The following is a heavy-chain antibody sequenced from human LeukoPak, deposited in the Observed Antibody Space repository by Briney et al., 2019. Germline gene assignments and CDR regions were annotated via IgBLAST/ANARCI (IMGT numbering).Heavy chain of an antibody. CDR3: ARDLFYYYDSSGYAFDI. Sequence: PSETLSLTCTVSGGSISSSSYYWGWLRQPPGKGLEWIGSIYYSGSTYYNPSLKSRVTISVDTSKNQFSLKLSSVTAADTAVYYCARDLFYYYDSSGYAFDIWGQGTMVTVTS. CDR1: GGSISSSSYY. J-gene: IGHJ3*02. D-gene: IGHD3-22*01. V-gene: IGHV4-39*02. CDR2: IYYSGST.